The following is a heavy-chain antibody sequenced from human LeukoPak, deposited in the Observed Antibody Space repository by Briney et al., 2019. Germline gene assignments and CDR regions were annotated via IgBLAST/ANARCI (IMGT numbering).Heavy chain of an antibody. CDR3: TTGLTF. CDR2: INTKSDGGTT. J-gene: IGHJ4*02. CDR1: GFTFNYAW. D-gene: IGHD2/OR15-2a*01. Sequence: GGSLRLSCAASGFTFNYAWMSWVRQTPGKGLEWLGRINTKSDGGTTDYAAPVKGRFTISRDESKNTVYLQMNSLKTDDTAVYYCTTGLTFWGQETLVTVSS. V-gene: IGHV3-15*01.